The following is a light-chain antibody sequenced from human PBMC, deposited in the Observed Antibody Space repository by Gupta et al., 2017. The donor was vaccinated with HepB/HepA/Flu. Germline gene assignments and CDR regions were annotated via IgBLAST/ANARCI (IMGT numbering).Light chain of an antibody. CDR2: GAS. CDR3: QQYNNWPLT. CDR1: QSVTNN. V-gene: IGKV3-15*01. J-gene: IGKJ4*01. Sequence: EFVMTQSLATLSVSQGERATLSCRASQSVTNNFAWYQQKPGQAPRLLIYGASTRATEIPARFSGSGSGTEFTLTISSLQSEDFAIYYCQQYNNWPLTFGGGTKVEIK.